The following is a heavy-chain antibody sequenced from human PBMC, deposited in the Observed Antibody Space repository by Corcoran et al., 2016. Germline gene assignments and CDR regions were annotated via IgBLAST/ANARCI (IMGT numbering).Heavy chain of an antibody. V-gene: IGHV1-69*06. CDR2: IIPIFGTA. CDR3: ARESAQSCGRFVITGTTAWFDP. CDR1: GGTFSSYA. J-gene: IGHJ5*02. Sequence: QVQLVQSGAEVKKPGSSVKVSCKASGGTFSSYAISWVRQAPGQGLEWMGGIIPIFGTANYAQKFQGRVTITADKSTSTAYMELSSLRSEDTAVYYCARESAQSCGRFVITGTTAWFDPWGQGTLVTVSS. D-gene: IGHD1-7*01.